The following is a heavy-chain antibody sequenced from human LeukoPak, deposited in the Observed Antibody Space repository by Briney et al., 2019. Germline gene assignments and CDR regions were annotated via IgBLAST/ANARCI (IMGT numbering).Heavy chain of an antibody. Sequence: SETLSLTCTVSGGSISSYYWSWIRQPPGKGLEWIGYIYYSGSTNYNPSPKSRVTISVDTSKNQFSLKLSSVTAADTAVYYCARLAPHYDFWSGYYPGEFDYWGQGTLVTVSS. CDR3: ARLAPHYDFWSGYYPGEFDY. J-gene: IGHJ4*02. CDR2: IYYSGST. CDR1: GGSISSYY. D-gene: IGHD3-3*01. V-gene: IGHV4-59*01.